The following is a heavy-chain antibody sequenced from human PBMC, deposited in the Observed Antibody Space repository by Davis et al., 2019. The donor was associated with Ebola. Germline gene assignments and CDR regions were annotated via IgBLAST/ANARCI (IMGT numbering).Heavy chain of an antibody. CDR3: ARRGSGRGAFDV. D-gene: IGHD2-15*01. V-gene: IGHV5-51*01. CDR2: IYPGDSDT. CDR1: GYSFTRYW. J-gene: IGHJ3*01. Sequence: GESLKISCKGSGYSFTRYWIGWVRQMPGKGLEWMGIIYPGDSDTRYSPSVLGQVTISADKSLSTAYLQWSSLKASDTAMYFCARRGSGRGAFDVWGQGTMVTVSS.